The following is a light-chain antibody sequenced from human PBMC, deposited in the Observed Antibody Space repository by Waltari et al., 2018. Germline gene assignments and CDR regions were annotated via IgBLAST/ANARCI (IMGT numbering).Light chain of an antibody. CDR2: GVS. CDR1: SSDVGSYNL. Sequence: QSALTQPASVSGSPGQSITISCTGTSSDVGSYNLVSWYQHRPGKAPKLIIYGVSKRPTGVFIRFSGSKSGNTASLTISGLRTEDEADYYCCSYAGGSAFVFGTGTKITVL. J-gene: IGLJ1*01. CDR3: CSYAGGSAFV. V-gene: IGLV2-23*02.